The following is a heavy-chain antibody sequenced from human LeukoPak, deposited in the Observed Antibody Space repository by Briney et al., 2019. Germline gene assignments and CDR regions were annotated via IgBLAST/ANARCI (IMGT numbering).Heavy chain of an antibody. V-gene: IGHV3-21*04. CDR2: LSSSGSYI. CDR3: ARARYDNYYDNRMFSDY. J-gene: IGHJ4*02. Sequence: GGALRLSCAASGFTFSTYTMNWVHHAPGEGLEKVSTLSSSGSYIYYAGSVKRRFTISRDNPKISLYLQMNSLRAEDTAVYYCARARYDNYYDNRMFSDYWGQGTLVTVSS. D-gene: IGHD3-22*01. CDR1: GFTFSTYT.